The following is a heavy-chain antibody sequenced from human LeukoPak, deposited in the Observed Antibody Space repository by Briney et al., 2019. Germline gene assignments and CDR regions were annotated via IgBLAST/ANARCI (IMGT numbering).Heavy chain of an antibody. CDR1: GFTFDDYG. Sequence: RSGGSLRLSCAASGFTFDDYGMSWVRQAPGKGLEWVSGINWNGGSTGYADSVKGRFTISRDNAKNSPYLQMNSLRAEDTALYYCARGYYYDSSGYYYVVPFDYWGQGTLVTVSS. J-gene: IGHJ4*02. CDR2: INWNGGST. V-gene: IGHV3-20*04. D-gene: IGHD3-22*01. CDR3: ARGYYYDSSGYYYVVPFDY.